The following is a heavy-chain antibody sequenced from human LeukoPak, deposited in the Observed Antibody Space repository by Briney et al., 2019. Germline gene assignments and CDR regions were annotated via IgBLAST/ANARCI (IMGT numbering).Heavy chain of an antibody. CDR2: IIPIFGTA. V-gene: IGHV1-69*05. Sequence: GASVKVSCKASGGTFSSYAISWVRQAPGQGLELMVGIIPIFGTANYAQKFQGRVTITTDESTSTAYMELSSLRSEDTAVYYCARGEVELEIANWFDPWGQGTLVTVSS. CDR3: ARGEVELEIANWFDP. CDR1: GGTFSSYA. D-gene: IGHD1-1*01. J-gene: IGHJ5*02.